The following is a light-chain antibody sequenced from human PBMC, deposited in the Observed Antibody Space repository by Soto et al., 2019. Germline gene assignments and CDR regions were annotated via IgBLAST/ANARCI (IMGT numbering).Light chain of an antibody. CDR2: QDS. V-gene: IGLV3-1*01. Sequence: SYELTQPPSVSVSPGQTASITCSGDKSGDKYACWYQQKPGQSPVLVIYQDSKRPSGIPERFSGSNSGNTATPTISGTQAMDEADYYCQAWDSSTVVFGGGTKLTVL. CDR1: KSGDKY. J-gene: IGLJ2*01. CDR3: QAWDSSTVV.